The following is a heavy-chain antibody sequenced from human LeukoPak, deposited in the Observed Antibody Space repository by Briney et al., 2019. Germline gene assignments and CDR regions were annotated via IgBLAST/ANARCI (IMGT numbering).Heavy chain of an antibody. Sequence: SVKVSCKASGGTFSSYAISWVRQAPGQGLEWMGGIIPIFGTANYAQKFQGRVTITTDESTSTAYMEPSSLRSEDTAVYYCAREGDGYSMPDYWGQGTLVTVSS. J-gene: IGHJ4*02. CDR1: GGTFSSYA. CDR2: IIPIFGTA. CDR3: AREGDGYSMPDY. V-gene: IGHV1-69*05. D-gene: IGHD5-24*01.